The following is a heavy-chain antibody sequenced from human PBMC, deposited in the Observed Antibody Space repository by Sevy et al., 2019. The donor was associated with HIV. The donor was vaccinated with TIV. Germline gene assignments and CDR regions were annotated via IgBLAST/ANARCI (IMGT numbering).Heavy chain of an antibody. Sequence: GGSLRLSCAASGFTFSKYWMSWVRQAPGKGLEWVANIQEDGSGKYYVDAVKGRFTISRDNAKNSLYLQMNSLRAEDTAVYYCATDPFSVTSSNDYMDVWGTGTTVTVSS. CDR3: ATDPFSVTSSNDYMDV. CDR2: IQEDGSGK. CDR1: GFTFSKYW. D-gene: IGHD4-17*01. V-gene: IGHV3-7*01. J-gene: IGHJ6*03.